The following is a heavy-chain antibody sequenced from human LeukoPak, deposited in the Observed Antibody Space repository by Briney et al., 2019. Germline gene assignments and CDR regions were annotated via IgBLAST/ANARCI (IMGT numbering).Heavy chain of an antibody. J-gene: IGHJ5*02. CDR3: ARRQYWFDP. CDR1: GGSVSSSYYY. CDR2: IHHRGST. V-gene: IGHV4-61*01. Sequence: SETLSLTCTVSGGSVSSSYYYWNWVRQPPGKGLEWIGYIHHRGSTKYNPSLESRVTISIDTSKNQFSLRLSSVTAADTAVYYCARRQYWFDPWGQGAPVIVSS.